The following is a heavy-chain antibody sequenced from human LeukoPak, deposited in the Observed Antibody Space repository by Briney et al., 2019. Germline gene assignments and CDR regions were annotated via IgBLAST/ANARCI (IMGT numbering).Heavy chain of an antibody. D-gene: IGHD3-22*01. V-gene: IGHV4-30-4*01. CDR1: GGSISSGDYY. J-gene: IGHJ1*01. Sequence: PSETLSLTCTASGGSISSGDYYWSWIRQPPGKGLEWIGYIYYSGSTYYNPSLKSRVTISVDTSKNQFSLKLSSVTAADTAVYYCARGRVEWLQDYYDSSPIAEYFQHWGQGTLVTVSS. CDR2: IYYSGST. CDR3: ARGRVEWLQDYYDSSPIAEYFQH.